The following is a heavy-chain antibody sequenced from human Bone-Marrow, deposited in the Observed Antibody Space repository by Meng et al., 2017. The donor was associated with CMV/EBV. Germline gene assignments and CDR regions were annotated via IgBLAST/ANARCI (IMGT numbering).Heavy chain of an antibody. D-gene: IGHD7-27*01. J-gene: IGHJ6*02. CDR3: ARIPLGWVMDV. V-gene: IGHV3-11*01. CDR1: GFTFSDYY. Sequence: GESLKISCAASGFTFSDYYMTWIRQAPGKGLEWLSHISSSGSIRHYADSVKGRFTISRDNAKNSLYLQMNSLRAEDTAVYYCARIPLGWVMDVWGQGTTVTVSS. CDR2: ISSSGSIR.